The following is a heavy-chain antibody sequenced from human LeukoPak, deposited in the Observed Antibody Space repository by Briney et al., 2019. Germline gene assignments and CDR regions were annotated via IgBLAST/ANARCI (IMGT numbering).Heavy chain of an antibody. J-gene: IGHJ4*02. Sequence: GGSLRLSCAASGFTFSSYSMNWVRQAPGKGLEWVSSISSSSSYIYYADSVKGRFTISRDNAKNSLYLQMNSLRAEDTAVYYCAKSVQYAVAGDFDYWGQGTLVTVSS. V-gene: IGHV3-21*01. CDR1: GFTFSSYS. D-gene: IGHD6-19*01. CDR3: AKSVQYAVAGDFDY. CDR2: ISSSSSYI.